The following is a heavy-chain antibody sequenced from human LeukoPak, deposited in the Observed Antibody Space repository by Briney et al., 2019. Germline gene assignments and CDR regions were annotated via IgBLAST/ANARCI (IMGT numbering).Heavy chain of an antibody. Sequence: GGSLRLSCAASGSTFSSYSMNWVRQAPGKGLEWVSYISSSSSTIYYADSVKGRFTISRDNAKNSLYLQMNSLRAEDTAVYYCARIRMTTVTADAFDIWGQGTMVTVSS. J-gene: IGHJ3*02. CDR2: ISSSSSTI. CDR1: GSTFSSYS. D-gene: IGHD4-17*01. CDR3: ARIRMTTVTADAFDI. V-gene: IGHV3-48*04.